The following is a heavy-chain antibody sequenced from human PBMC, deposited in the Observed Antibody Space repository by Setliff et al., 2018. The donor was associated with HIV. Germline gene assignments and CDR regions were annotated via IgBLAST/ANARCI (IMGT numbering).Heavy chain of an antibody. CDR2: IYYSGST. CDR3: ARTLLHYDSSGLRWNYYYYYMDV. CDR1: GGSISSYY. D-gene: IGHD3-22*01. Sequence: SETLSLTCTVSGGSISSYYWSWIRQPPGKGLKWIGYIYYSGSTNYNPSLKSRVTISVDTSKNQFSLKLSSVTAADTAVYYCARTLLHYDSSGLRWNYYYYYMDVWGKGTTVTVTS. J-gene: IGHJ6*03. V-gene: IGHV4-59*01.